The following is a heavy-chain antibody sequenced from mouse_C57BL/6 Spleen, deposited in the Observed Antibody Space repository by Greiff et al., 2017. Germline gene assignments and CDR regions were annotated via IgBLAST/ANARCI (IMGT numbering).Heavy chain of an antibody. CDR2: ISNGGGST. CDR1: GFTFSDYY. V-gene: IGHV5-12*01. J-gene: IGHJ3*01. Sequence: EVQLQESGGGLVQPGGSLKLSCAASGFTFSDYYMYWVRQTPEKRLEWVAYISNGGGSTYYPDTVKGRFTISRDNAKNTLYLQMSRLKSEDTAMYYCARLQIYDDYYSFAYWGQGTLVTVSA. CDR3: ARLQIYDDYYSFAY. D-gene: IGHD2-3*01.